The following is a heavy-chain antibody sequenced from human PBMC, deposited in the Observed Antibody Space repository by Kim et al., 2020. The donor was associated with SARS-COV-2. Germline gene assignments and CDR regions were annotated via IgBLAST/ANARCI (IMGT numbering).Heavy chain of an antibody. V-gene: IGHV4-59*08. CDR3: ARHAGAYYYDSSGYQRAFDI. CDR2: IYYSGST. D-gene: IGHD3-22*01. J-gene: IGHJ3*02. Sequence: SETLSLTCTVSGGSISSYYWSWIRQPPGKGLEWIGYIYYSGSTNYNPSLKSRVTISVDTSKNQFSLKLSSVTAADTAVYYCARHAGAYYYDSSGYQRAFDIWGQGTMVTVSS. CDR1: GGSISSYY.